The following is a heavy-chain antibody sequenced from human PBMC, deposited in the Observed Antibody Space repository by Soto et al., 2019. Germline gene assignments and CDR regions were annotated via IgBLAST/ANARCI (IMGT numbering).Heavy chain of an antibody. J-gene: IGHJ4*02. CDR2: IYYSGSI. CDR3: AKDLGYYDSSGYYSPMDY. V-gene: IGHV4-39*02. D-gene: IGHD3-22*01. Sequence: PSETLSLTCSVSGGSISSSSYYWGWIRQPPGKGLEWIASIYYSGSIYHNPSLKSRVTMSIDTSKKQFSLRAEDTAVYYCAKDLGYYDSSGYYSPMDYWGQGTLVTVSS. CDR1: GGSISSSSYY.